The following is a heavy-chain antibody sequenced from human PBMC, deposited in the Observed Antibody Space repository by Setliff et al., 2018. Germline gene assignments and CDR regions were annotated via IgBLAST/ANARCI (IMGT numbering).Heavy chain of an antibody. J-gene: IGHJ4*02. V-gene: IGHV3-20*04. CDR2: ISRSGDKT. CDR1: GFTFDDYG. CDR3: ARISRLYTSSWDDY. D-gene: IGHD6-13*01. Sequence: GGSLRLSCAASGFTFDDYGMTWVRQAPGKGLEWVSGISRSGDKTYYAESVKGRFTIFRDNAKNSVYLQMNRLRAEDTAVYYCARISRLYTSSWDDYWGRGTLVTVSS.